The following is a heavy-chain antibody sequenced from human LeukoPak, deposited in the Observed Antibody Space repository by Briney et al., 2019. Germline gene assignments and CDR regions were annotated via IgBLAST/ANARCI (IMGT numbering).Heavy chain of an antibody. J-gene: IGHJ5*02. V-gene: IGHV4-61*05. CDR3: ARHAFDYYDSSGYGAWFDP. D-gene: IGHD3-22*01. CDR1: SGSISTSNYY. Sequence: PSEILSLTCTVSSGSISTSNYYWGWVRQPPGKALEWIGYIYYSGSTNYNPSLKSRVTISVDTSKNQFSLKLSSVTAADTAVYYCARHAFDYYDSSGYGAWFDPWGQGTLVTVSS. CDR2: IYYSGST.